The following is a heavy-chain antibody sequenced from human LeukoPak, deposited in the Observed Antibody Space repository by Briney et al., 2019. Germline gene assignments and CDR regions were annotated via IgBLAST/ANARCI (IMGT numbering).Heavy chain of an antibody. J-gene: IGHJ5*02. Sequence: PSGTLCLSCTVSGGSIRGYYWSWIRQPPGQGLEGMGYIYYSGSTKYNPPLQSRVAISPDTSTNQLSLMLSYVTAADTAVYYCARGDDDSSGYDFQYNWFDPWGQGTLVTVSS. CDR1: GGSIRGYY. CDR2: IYYSGST. V-gene: IGHV4-59*01. CDR3: ARGDDDSSGYDFQYNWFDP. D-gene: IGHD3-22*01.